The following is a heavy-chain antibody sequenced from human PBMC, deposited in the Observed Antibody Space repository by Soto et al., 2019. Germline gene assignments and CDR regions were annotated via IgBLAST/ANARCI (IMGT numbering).Heavy chain of an antibody. CDR2: IYYSGST. Sequence: PSETLSLTCTVSGGSVSSGSYYWSWIRQPPGKGLEWIGYIYYSGSTNYNPSLKSRVTISVDTSKNQFSLKLSSVTAADTAVYYCARESEYYYDSSGYYYWFDPWGQGTLVTVSS. V-gene: IGHV4-61*01. J-gene: IGHJ5*02. CDR3: ARESEYYYDSSGYYYWFDP. D-gene: IGHD3-22*01. CDR1: GGSVSSGSYY.